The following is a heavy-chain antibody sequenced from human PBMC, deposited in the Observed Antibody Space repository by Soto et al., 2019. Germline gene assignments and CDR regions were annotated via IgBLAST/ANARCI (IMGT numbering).Heavy chain of an antibody. J-gene: IGHJ3*02. CDR3: AREGLRKGDDAFDI. V-gene: IGHV1-8*02. Sequence: ASVKVSCTASGYTFTGYYMHWVRQAPGQGLERMGWMNPNSGNTGYAQKFQGRVTMTRNTSISTAYMELSSLRSEDTAVYYCAREGLRKGDDAFDIWGQGTMVTVSS. D-gene: IGHD4-17*01. CDR2: MNPNSGNT. CDR1: GYTFTGYY.